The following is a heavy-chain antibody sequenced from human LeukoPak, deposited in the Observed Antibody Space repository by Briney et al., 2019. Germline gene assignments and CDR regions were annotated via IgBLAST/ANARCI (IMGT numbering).Heavy chain of an antibody. CDR2: ISAYNGNT. J-gene: IGHJ5*02. CDR1: GYTFTSYG. D-gene: IGHD3-10*01. CDR3: ARDLGTGLWFGELSFFWFDP. V-gene: IGHV1-18*01. Sequence: GASVEVSCKASGYTFTSYGISWVRQAPGQGLEWMGWISAYNGNTNYAQKLQGRVTMTTDTSTSTAYMELRSLRSDDTAVYYCARDLGTGLWFGELSFFWFDPWGQGTLVTVSS.